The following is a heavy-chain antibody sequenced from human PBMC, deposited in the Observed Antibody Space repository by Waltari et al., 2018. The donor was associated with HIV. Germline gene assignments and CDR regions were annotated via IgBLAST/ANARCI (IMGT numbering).Heavy chain of an antibody. CDR2: RNQDRTEN. CDR3: VRENDFGTIFVNYYYALDI. CDR1: GLSFSSHR. J-gene: IGHJ6*02. D-gene: IGHD3-3*02. V-gene: IGHV3-7*01. Sequence: QLMASGGGLVQRGGSLRLSCAASGLSFSSHRMSWVRQTQGKGHEWVANRNQDRTENYDVTSVEGRVTVSRDNANNSLYLEMNGLRDADTAVYFCVRENDFGTIFVNYYYALDIWGQGTSVTVSS.